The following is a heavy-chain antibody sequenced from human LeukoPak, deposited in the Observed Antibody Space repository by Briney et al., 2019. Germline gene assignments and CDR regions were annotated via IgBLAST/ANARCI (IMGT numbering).Heavy chain of an antibody. J-gene: IGHJ5*02. CDR1: GGSISSDTYF. D-gene: IGHD3-10*01. V-gene: IGHV4-61*02. CDR3: ARDPWDYYGSGSYYIP. Sequence: SQTLSLTCTVSGGSISSDTYFWSWIRQPAGKGLEWIGRISSTGRTDYNPSLTSRVTISVDTSKNQFSLKLSSVTAADTAVYYCARDPWDYYGSGSYYIPWGQGTLVTVSS. CDR2: ISSTGRT.